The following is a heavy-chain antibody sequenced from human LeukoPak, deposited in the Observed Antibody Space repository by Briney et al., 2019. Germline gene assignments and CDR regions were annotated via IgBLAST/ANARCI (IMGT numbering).Heavy chain of an antibody. D-gene: IGHD2-21*02. CDR2: ISGSGGST. CDR1: GFTFSSYA. Sequence: GGSLRLSCAASGFTFSSYAMSWVRQAPGKGLEWVSAISGSGGSTYYADSVKGRFTISRDNSKNTLYLQMNSLRAEDTAVYYCAKMGHIVVVTATPWFDPWGQGTLVTVSS. J-gene: IGHJ5*02. CDR3: AKMGHIVVVTATPWFDP. V-gene: IGHV3-23*01.